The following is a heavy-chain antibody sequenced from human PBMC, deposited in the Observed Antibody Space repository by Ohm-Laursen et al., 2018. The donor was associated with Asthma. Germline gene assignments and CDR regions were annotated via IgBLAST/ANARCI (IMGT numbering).Heavy chain of an antibody. J-gene: IGHJ4*02. CDR3: AVSIYAYGEGAY. CDR2: INQDGSIW. D-gene: IGHD3-10*01. V-gene: IGHV3-7*05. Sequence: SLRLSCAASGFTFSSYTFNWVRQAPGRGLEWVANINQDGSIWGYVDSVKGRFAISRDNAHNSLYLQMNSLRAEDTAFYYCAVSIYAYGEGAYWGQGTLVTVSS. CDR1: GFTFSSYT.